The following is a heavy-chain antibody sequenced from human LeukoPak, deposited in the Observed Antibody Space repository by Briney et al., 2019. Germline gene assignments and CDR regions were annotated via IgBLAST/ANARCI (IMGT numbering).Heavy chain of an antibody. V-gene: IGHV3-7*01. Sequence: GGSLRLSCAASGFTFSSYWVTWVRQAPGKGLEWVANIKQDGSEKYYVDSVKGRFTISRDNAKNSLYPQMNSLRAEDTAVYYCARDRSRLGYWGQGTLVTVSS. CDR1: GFTFSSYW. CDR2: IKQDGSEK. CDR3: ARDRSRLGY. J-gene: IGHJ4*02.